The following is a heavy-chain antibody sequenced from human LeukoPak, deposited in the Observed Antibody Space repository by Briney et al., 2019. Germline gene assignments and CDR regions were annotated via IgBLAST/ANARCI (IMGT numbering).Heavy chain of an antibody. V-gene: IGHV4-59*01. CDR1: GGSINTYY. CDR2: IYYSGNT. J-gene: IGHJ4*02. D-gene: IGHD2-8*02. Sequence: SETLSLTCTVSGGSINTYYWSWIRQPPGRGLEWIGYIYYSGNTNYNPSLKSRVTISVDTSESQFSLKLSSVTAADTAVYYCARHYCSGGQCYYFDYWGQGTLVTVSS. CDR3: ARHYCSGGQCYYFDY.